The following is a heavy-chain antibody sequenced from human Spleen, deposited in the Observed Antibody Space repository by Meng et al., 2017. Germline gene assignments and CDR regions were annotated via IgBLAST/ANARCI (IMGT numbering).Heavy chain of an antibody. J-gene: IGHJ4*02. V-gene: IGHV3-74*01. D-gene: IGHD1-26*01. CDR3: ATGWGSYSFGY. Sequence: GESLKISCAASGFTFSSYSMNWVRQVPGKGLVWVSRISTDGTSRIYADSVKGRSAISRDNAKNTVYLQMNSLRVEDTAVYYCATGWGSYSFGYWGQGTLVTVSS. CDR2: ISTDGTSR. CDR1: GFTFSSYS.